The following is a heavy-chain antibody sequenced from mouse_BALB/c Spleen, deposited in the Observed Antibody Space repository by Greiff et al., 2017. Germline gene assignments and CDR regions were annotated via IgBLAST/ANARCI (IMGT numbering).Heavy chain of an antibody. V-gene: IGHV2-2*02. D-gene: IGHD2-2*01. Sequence: VKLVESGPGLVQPSQSLSITCTVSGFSLTSYGVHWVRQSPGKGLEWLGVIWSGGSTDYNAAFISRLSISKDNSKSQVFFKMNSLQANDTAIYYCARCYGYTYYYAMDYWGQGTSVTVSS. CDR2: IWSGGST. CDR1: GFSLTSYG. J-gene: IGHJ4*01. CDR3: ARCYGYTYYYAMDY.